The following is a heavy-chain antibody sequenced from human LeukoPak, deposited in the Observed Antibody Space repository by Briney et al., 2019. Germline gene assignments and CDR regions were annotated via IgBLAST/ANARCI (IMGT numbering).Heavy chain of an antibody. Sequence: PGGSLRLSCAASGFTLDDYAMHWVRQAPGKGLEWVSGNSWNSGSIGYADSVKGRFTISRDNAKSSLYLQMNSLRAEDTALYYCAKDPKLWFGELSTMTYFDYWGQGTLVTVSS. CDR3: AKDPKLWFGELSTMTYFDY. J-gene: IGHJ4*02. D-gene: IGHD3-10*01. V-gene: IGHV3-9*01. CDR2: NSWNSGSI. CDR1: GFTLDDYA.